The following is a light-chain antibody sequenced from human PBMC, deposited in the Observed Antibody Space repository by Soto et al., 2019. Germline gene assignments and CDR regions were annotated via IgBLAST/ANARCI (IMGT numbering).Light chain of an antibody. CDR2: DIF. V-gene: IGKV3D-15*01. CDR3: QQYNSWPLT. CDR1: QSVSSSY. J-gene: IGKJ4*01. Sequence: EIVLTQSPGTLSLSPGERATLSCRASQSVSSSYLAWHQQKPGQAPRLVIYDIFTRATGVPTRISGSGSGTEFTLTISSLQSEDFAVYYCQQYNSWPLTFGGGTKVDIK.